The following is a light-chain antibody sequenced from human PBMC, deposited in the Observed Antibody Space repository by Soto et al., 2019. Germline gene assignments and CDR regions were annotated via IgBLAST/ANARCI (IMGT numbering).Light chain of an antibody. J-gene: IGKJ4*01. CDR3: QIFNIVPT. CDR1: QGINNY. V-gene: IGKV1-27*01. Sequence: DVQLTQSPSSLSASVGDRVTITCRASQGINNYLAWYQQKPGKVPNLLIYAASTLQSGVPSRFSGSGSGTDFTLTISSLRPEDAATYFCQIFNIVPTFGGATKVEI. CDR2: AAS.